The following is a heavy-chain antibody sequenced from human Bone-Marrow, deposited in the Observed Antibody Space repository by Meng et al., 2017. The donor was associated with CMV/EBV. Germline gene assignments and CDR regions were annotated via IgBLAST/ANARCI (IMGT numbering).Heavy chain of an antibody. CDR2: IYYSGKT. CDR3: ARWMYSRSHGLTPRSYFDS. Sequence: SEPLSLTCTVSGGSFSSGIFYWSWIRQHPGKGLEWIGSIYYSGKTYSNPSLKSRITISLDTSKNQFSLKLGSVTAADTAMYYCARWMYSRSHGLTPRSYFDSWGQGTLVTVSS. J-gene: IGHJ4*02. CDR1: GGSFSSGIFY. V-gene: IGHV4-31*03. D-gene: IGHD6-6*01.